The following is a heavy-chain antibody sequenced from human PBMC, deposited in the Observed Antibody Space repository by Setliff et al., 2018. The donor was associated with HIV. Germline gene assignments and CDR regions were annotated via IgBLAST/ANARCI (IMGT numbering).Heavy chain of an antibody. J-gene: IGHJ4*02. V-gene: IGHV3-64*04. CDR3: ARDGLRELDY. Sequence: GGSLRLSCSTSGFTFSNYAMHWVRQAPGKGLEYVSSISTDGSGANYADSVNGRFTTSRDNAKNTLYLQMNSLRAEDAAVYYCARDGLRELDYWGQGILVTVSS. CDR1: GFTFSNYA. D-gene: IGHD3-16*01. CDR2: ISTDGSGA.